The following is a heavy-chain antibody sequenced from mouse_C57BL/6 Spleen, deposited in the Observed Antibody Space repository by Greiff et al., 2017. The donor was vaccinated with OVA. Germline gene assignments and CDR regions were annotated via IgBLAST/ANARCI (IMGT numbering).Heavy chain of an antibody. Sequence: EVHLVESGEGLVKPGGSLKLSCAASGFTFSSYAMSWVRQTPEKRLEWVAYISSGGDYIYYADTVKGRFTISRDNARNTLYLQMSSLKSEDTALYYCTRAEVGPFDYWGQGTTLTVSS. CDR1: GFTFSSYA. J-gene: IGHJ2*01. V-gene: IGHV5-9-1*02. CDR2: ISSGGDYI. D-gene: IGHD4-1*01. CDR3: TRAEVGPFDY.